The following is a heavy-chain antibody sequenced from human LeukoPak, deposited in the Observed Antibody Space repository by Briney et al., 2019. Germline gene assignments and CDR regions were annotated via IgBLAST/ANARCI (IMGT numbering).Heavy chain of an antibody. J-gene: IGHJ4*02. CDR2: IYSGGST. D-gene: IGHD6-19*01. V-gene: IGHV3-53*01. Sequence: PGGSLRLSCAASGFTVSSNYMSWVRQAPGKGLEWVSVIYSGGSTYYADSVKGRFTISRDNSKNTLYLQMNSLRAEDTAVYYCARAPYSSGWPSSMGPPLLYFDYWGQGTLVTVSS. CDR1: GFTVSSNY. CDR3: ARAPYSSGWPSSMGPPLLYFDY.